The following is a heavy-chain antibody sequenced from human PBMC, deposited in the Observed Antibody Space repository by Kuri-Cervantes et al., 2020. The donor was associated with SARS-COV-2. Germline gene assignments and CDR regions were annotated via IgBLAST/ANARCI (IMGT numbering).Heavy chain of an antibody. D-gene: IGHD6-13*01. V-gene: IGHV5-51*01. Sequence: GESLRLSCKGSGYSFTSYWIGWVRQMPGKGLEWMGIIYPGDSDTRYSTSFQGQVTISADKSISTAYLQWSSLKASDTAMYYCARPRGGSSWSRDAFDIWGQGTMVTVSS. J-gene: IGHJ3*02. CDR2: IYPGDSDT. CDR3: ARPRGGSSWSRDAFDI. CDR1: GYSFTSYW.